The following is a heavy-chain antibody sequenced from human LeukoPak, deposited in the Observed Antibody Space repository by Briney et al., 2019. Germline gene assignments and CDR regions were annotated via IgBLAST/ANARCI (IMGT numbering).Heavy chain of an antibody. J-gene: IGHJ4*02. CDR3: ARDFELSC. CDR2: ISASGGNS. V-gene: IGHV3-23*01. CDR1: GFTLSDSA. D-gene: IGHD3-9*01. Sequence: GGSLRLSCEASGFTLSDSAMSWVRQASGRGLEWVSLISASGGNSYYADSVKGRFTVSRDSSKNTLHLQMNSLRAEDTAVYYCARDFELSCWGQGTLVTVSS.